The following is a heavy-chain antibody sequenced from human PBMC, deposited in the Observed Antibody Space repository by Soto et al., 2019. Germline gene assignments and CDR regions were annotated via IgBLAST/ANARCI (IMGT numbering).Heavy chain of an antibody. D-gene: IGHD2-15*01. CDR1: GYTFTSYG. J-gene: IGHJ6*03. CDR2: ISADNGNT. V-gene: IGHV1-18*01. CDR3: ARDLDIVGVVAATNAYYYMNV. Sequence: QVQLVQSGAEVKKPGASVKVSCNASGYTFTSYGISWVPHAPGQGLECMGWISADNGNTNYAQKLQGRVTMTTYTSTSPAYMEMRNLRSDDTAVYYCARDLDIVGVVAATNAYYYMNVWRKGTTVTVSS.